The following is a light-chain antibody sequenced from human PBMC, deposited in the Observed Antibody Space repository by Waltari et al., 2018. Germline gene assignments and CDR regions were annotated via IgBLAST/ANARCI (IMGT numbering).Light chain of an antibody. V-gene: IGKV1-8*01. CDR3: QQYYSYPLT. CDR2: AAS. Sequence: AIRMTQSPSSFSASTGDRVTITCRASTGISSYLAWYQQKPGKAPKLLIYAASTLQSGVPSSFSGSRSWTDFTLTINCLQSEDFAPYYCQQYYSYPLTFGGGTKVEIK. CDR1: TGISSY. J-gene: IGKJ4*01.